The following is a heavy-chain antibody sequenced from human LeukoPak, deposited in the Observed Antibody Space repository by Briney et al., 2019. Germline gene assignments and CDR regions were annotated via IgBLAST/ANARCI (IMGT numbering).Heavy chain of an antibody. CDR1: GFTFSSYS. CDR2: ISNTNSYI. CDR3: ARYSYGYPYFDY. V-gene: IGHV3-21*01. J-gene: IGHJ4*02. D-gene: IGHD5-18*01. Sequence: KPGGSLRLSCAASGFTFSSYSMNWVRQAPGKGLEWVSCISNTNSYIYYADSVKGRFTISRDNAKNSLYLQMNSLRAEDTAVYYCARYSYGYPYFDYWGQGTLVTVSS.